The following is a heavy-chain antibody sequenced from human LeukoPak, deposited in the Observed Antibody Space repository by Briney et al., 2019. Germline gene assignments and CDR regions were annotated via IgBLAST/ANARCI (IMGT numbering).Heavy chain of an antibody. D-gene: IGHD3-16*02. CDR1: GGSISSYY. CDR3: ARVGRYDYVWGSYRGLDAFDI. Sequence: SETLSLTCTVSGGSISSYYWSWIRQPPGKGLEWIGYIYYSGSTNYNPSLKSRVTISVDTSKNQFSLKLSSVTAADTAVYYCARVGRYDYVWGSYRGLDAFDIWGQGTMVTVSS. J-gene: IGHJ3*02. V-gene: IGHV4-59*01. CDR2: IYYSGST.